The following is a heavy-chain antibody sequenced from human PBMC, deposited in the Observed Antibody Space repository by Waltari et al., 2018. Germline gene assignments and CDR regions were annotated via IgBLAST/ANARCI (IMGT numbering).Heavy chain of an antibody. CDR2: ISHSGST. J-gene: IGHJ6*03. D-gene: IGHD4-17*01. V-gene: IGHV4-34*01. CDR3: ARGNYGDYPALGYRYYYMDV. Sequence: QEQLQQWGAGLVRPSETLSVTCAVYVDSFSGYYWSWIRQSRGTGRQAMGALHARGKGRQWIGEISHSGSTHYNPSLRSRVTMSVDTSKNQFSLKMTSVTAADTAIYYCARGNYGDYPALGYRYYYMDVWGKGTPVIVFS. CDR1: VDSFSGYY.